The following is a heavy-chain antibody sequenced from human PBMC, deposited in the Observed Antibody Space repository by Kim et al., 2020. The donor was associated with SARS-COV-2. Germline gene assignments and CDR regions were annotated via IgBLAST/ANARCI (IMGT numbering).Heavy chain of an antibody. Sequence: SETLSLTCTVSGGSISSYYWSWIRQPAGKGLEWIGRIYTSGSTNYNPSLKSRVTMSVDTSKNQFSLKLSYVTAADTAVYYCASVYCSSTSCYSHGDAFDIWGQVTMVTVSS. CDR3: ASVYCSSTSCYSHGDAFDI. J-gene: IGHJ3*02. CDR1: GGSISSYY. V-gene: IGHV4-4*07. D-gene: IGHD2-2*01. CDR2: IYTSGST.